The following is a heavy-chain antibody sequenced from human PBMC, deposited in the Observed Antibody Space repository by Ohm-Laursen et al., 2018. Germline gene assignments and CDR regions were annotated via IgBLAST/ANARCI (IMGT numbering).Heavy chain of an antibody. D-gene: IGHD7-27*01. CDR3: GRGPRGINGGKSDR. CDR1: GFTFDDYA. J-gene: IGHJ5*02. Sequence: SLRLSCAASGFTFDDYAMHWVRQAPGKGLEWVSGISWNSGSIGYADSVKGRFTISRDNAKDSLYLQINSLRVEDTAVYYCGRGPRGINGGKSDRWGQGTLVTVSS. CDR2: ISWNSGSI. V-gene: IGHV3-9*01.